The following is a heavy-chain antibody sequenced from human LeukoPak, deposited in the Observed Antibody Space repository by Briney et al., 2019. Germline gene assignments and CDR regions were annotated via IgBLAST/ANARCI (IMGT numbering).Heavy chain of an antibody. J-gene: IGHJ4*02. D-gene: IGHD4-17*01. CDR3: ARVLGDYGWD. CDR1: GYTFTSYG. CDR2: ISAYNGNT. V-gene: IGHV1-18*01. Sequence: GESLKISCKASGYTFTSYGISWVRQAPGQGLEWMGWISAYNGNTNYAQKLQGRVTMTTDTSTSTAYMELRSLRSDDTAVYYCARVLGDYGWDWGQGTLVTVSS.